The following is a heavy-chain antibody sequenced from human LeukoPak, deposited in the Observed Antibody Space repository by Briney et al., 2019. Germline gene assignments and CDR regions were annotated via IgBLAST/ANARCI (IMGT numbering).Heavy chain of an antibody. CDR2: IYNSGST. Sequence: KTSETLSLTCTVSGGSISSYYWSWIRQPPGKGLEWIGNIYNSGSTNYNPSLKSRVTISVDTSKNQFSLRLSSVTAADTAVYYCARQMDTAMVTGHYYYYMDVWGKGTTVTVSS. CDR3: ARQMDTAMVTGHYYYYMDV. D-gene: IGHD5-18*01. CDR1: GGSISSYY. V-gene: IGHV4-59*08. J-gene: IGHJ6*03.